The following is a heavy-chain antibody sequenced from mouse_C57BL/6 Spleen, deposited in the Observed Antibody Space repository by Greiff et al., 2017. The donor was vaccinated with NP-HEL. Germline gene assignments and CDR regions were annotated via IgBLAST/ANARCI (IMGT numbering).Heavy chain of an antibody. D-gene: IGHD2-5*01. J-gene: IGHJ4*01. CDR2: IDPEDGDT. CDR1: GFNIKDYY. CDR3: TTYSNYRLDYAMDY. Sequence: EVQLQQSGAELVRPGASVKLSCTASGFNIKDYYMHWVKQRPEQGLEWIGRIDPEDGDTEYAPKFQGKATMTADTSSNTAYLQLSSLTSEDTAVYYCTTYSNYRLDYAMDYWGQGTSVTVSS. V-gene: IGHV14-1*01.